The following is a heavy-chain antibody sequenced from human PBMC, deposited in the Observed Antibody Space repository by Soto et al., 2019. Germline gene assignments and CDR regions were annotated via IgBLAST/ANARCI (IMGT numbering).Heavy chain of an antibody. CDR3: AREEAAAGIRAFDI. D-gene: IGHD6-13*01. V-gene: IGHV4-31*03. J-gene: IGHJ3*02. CDR2: IYYSGST. Sequence: SETLSLTCTVSGGSISSGGYYWSWIRQHPGKGLEWIGYIYYSGSTYYNPSLKSRVTISVDTSKNQFSLKLSSVTAADTAVYYCAREEAAAGIRAFDISGQGTMVTVS. CDR1: GGSISSGGYY.